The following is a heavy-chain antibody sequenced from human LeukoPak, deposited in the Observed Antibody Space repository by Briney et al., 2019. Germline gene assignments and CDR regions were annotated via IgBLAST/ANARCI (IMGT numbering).Heavy chain of an antibody. CDR1: GYTFTSYY. V-gene: IGHV1-46*03. Sequence: GASVKVSCKASGYTFTSYYMHWVRQAPGQGLEWMGIINPSGGSTSYAQKFQGRVTMTRDTSTSTVYMELSSLRSEDTAVYYCARQSDRYDILTGHFDYWGQGTLVTVSS. CDR3: ARQSDRYDILTGHFDY. D-gene: IGHD3-9*01. CDR2: INPSGGST. J-gene: IGHJ4*02.